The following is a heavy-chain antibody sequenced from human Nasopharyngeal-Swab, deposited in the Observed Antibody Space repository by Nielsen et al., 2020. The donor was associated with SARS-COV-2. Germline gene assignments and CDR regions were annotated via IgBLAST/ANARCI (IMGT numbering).Heavy chain of an antibody. D-gene: IGHD3-3*01. V-gene: IGHV1-46*01. CDR2: INPTAERT. Sequence: SLKVSCKASGYIFTSYYMHCVRQSPGQVLDWMGMINPTAERTSYAQKFQGRVTMTRDTSTSTVYMELSSLRSEDTAVYYCAREVVEAWWSGFTSGLDVWGQGTTVTVSS. CDR1: GYIFTSYY. J-gene: IGHJ6*02. CDR3: AREVVEAWWSGFTSGLDV.